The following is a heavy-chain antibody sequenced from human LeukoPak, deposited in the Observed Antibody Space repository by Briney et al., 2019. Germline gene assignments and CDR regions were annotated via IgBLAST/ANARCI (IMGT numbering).Heavy chain of an antibody. J-gene: IGHJ6*03. V-gene: IGHV1-2*02. CDR3: ARAAYMYSGSYYDHQAGYYYYYMDV. CDR2: INPNSGGT. Sequence: GASVKVSCKASGYTFTGYYMHWVRQAPGQGLEWMGWINPNSGGTNYAQKFQGRVTMTRDTSISTAYMELSRLRSDDTAVYYCARAAYMYSGSYYDHQAGYYYYYMDVWGKGTTVTISS. CDR1: GYTFTGYY. D-gene: IGHD1-26*01.